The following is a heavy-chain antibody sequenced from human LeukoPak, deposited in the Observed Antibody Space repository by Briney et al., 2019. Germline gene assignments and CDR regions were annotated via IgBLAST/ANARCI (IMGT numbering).Heavy chain of an antibody. CDR3: ATYRQVLLPFES. Sequence: GGSLRLSCAASGFTFSNYWMSWVRQAPGKGLEWVANIKPDVSEIYYVDSVRGRFTISRDNSKSTLSLQMNSLRAEDTAIYYCATYRQVLLPFESWGQGTLVTVSS. CDR2: IKPDVSEI. CDR1: GFTFSNYW. V-gene: IGHV3-7*03. J-gene: IGHJ4*02. D-gene: IGHD2-8*02.